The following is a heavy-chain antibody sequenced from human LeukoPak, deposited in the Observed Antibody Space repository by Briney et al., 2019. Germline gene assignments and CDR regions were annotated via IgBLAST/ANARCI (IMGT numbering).Heavy chain of an antibody. CDR1: GFTFRSDA. J-gene: IGHJ3*02. CDR2: ISGSSSYI. D-gene: IGHD2-2*03. CDR3: ASGYCSSTSCYFRGAFDI. Sequence: PGGSLRLSCAASGFTFRSDAMSGVRQAPGKGLEWVSGISGSSSYIYYADSVKGRFTISRDNAKNSLYLQMNSLRAEDTAVYYCASGYCSSTSCYFRGAFDIWGQGTMVTVSS. V-gene: IGHV3-21*01.